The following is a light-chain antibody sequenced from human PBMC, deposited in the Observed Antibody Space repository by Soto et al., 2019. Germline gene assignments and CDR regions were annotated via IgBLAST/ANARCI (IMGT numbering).Light chain of an antibody. J-gene: IGKJ2*02. Sequence: DIVMTQSPDSLAVSLGERATINCKSSQSVLYSSNNKNYLAWYQQKPGQPPKLLIYWASTRESGVPDRFSGSGSGTDFTLTISILQAEDVAVYSCQQYYSTPCTFGQGTKLEIK. V-gene: IGKV4-1*01. CDR3: QQYYSTPCT. CDR1: QSVLYSSNNKNY. CDR2: WAS.